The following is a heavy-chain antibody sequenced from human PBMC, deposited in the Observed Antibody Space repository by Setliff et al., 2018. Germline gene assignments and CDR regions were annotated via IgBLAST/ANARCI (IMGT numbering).Heavy chain of an antibody. D-gene: IGHD4-4*01. CDR3: ASYRQDVNY. CDR1: GGSISSGSYY. CDR2: IYTSGST. Sequence: PSETLSLTCTVSGGSISSGSYYWSWIRQPAGKGLEWIGHIYTSGSTNYNPSLKSRVTISVDTSKNQFSLKPSSVTAADTAVYYCASYRQDVNYWGQGTLVTVSS. V-gene: IGHV4-61*09. J-gene: IGHJ4*02.